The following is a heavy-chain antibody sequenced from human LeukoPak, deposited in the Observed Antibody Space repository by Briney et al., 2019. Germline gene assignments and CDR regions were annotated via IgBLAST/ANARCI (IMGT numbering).Heavy chain of an antibody. J-gene: IGHJ3*02. V-gene: IGHV1-69*13. Sequence: SVKVSCKASGGTFSSYAISWVRQAPGQGLEWVGRIIPIFGTAYYAQKFQGRVTITSDETTSTAYMELSSLRSEDTAVYCCASYVVVVAAKGAFDIWGQGTMVTVSS. CDR1: GGTFSSYA. D-gene: IGHD2-15*01. CDR3: ASYVVVVAAKGAFDI. CDR2: IIPIFGTA.